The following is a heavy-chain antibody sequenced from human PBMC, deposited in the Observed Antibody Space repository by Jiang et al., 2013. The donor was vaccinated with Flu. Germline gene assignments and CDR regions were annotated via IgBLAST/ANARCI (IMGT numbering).Heavy chain of an antibody. V-gene: IGHV3-23*01. D-gene: IGHD3-9*01. Sequence: VKPGGSLRLSCAASGFTFSSYAMSWVRQAPGKGLEWVSAISGSGGSTYYADSVKGRFTISRDNSKNTLYLQMNSLRAEDTAVYYCANLLLSAFRALRYFDWYHQLETDYWGQGTLVTVSS. CDR3: ANLLLSAFRALRYFDWYHQLETDY. J-gene: IGHJ4*02. CDR2: ISGSGGST. CDR1: GFTFSSYA.